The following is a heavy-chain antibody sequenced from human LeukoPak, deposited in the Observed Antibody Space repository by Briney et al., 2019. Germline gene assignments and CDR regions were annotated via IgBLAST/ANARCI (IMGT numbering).Heavy chain of an antibody. D-gene: IGHD4-11*01. CDR1: GFTFSTNS. Sequence: GGSLRLSCAASGFTFSTNSMSWVRQAPGKGLEWVSILGGSGATTYYADSVKGRFTISRDNSKNMLYLQMNSLRAEDTAVYYCAKERLTTTAFDIWGRGTMVTVSS. J-gene: IGHJ3*02. CDR2: LGGSGATT. CDR3: AKERLTTTAFDI. V-gene: IGHV3-23*01.